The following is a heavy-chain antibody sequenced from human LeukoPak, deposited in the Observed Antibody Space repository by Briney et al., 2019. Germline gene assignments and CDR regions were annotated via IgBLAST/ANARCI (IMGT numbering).Heavy chain of an antibody. D-gene: IGHD1-26*01. CDR3: ARGAADGSYSYFQH. Sequence: GASVKVSCKASGYTFTDFDINWVRQATGQGLEWMGWMNPNSGNTGFAQKFQGRVTITRNTSISTAYMELSSLRSEDTAVYYCARGAADGSYSYFQHWGQGTLVTVSS. CDR1: GYTFTDFD. CDR2: MNPNSGNT. J-gene: IGHJ1*01. V-gene: IGHV1-8*03.